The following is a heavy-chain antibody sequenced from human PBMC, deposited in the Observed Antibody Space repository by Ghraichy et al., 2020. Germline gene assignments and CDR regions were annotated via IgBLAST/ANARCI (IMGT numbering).Heavy chain of an antibody. CDR2: ISGSGGST. J-gene: IGHJ4*02. CDR1: GFTFSSYA. V-gene: IGHV3-23*01. Sequence: GSLTLSCAASGFTFSSYAMSWVRQAPGKGLEWVSAISGSGGSTYYADSVKGRFTISRDNSKNTLYLQMNSLRAEDTAVYYCAKGLTVGGCSGGSCSIDYWGQGTLVTVSS. CDR3: AKGLTVGGCSGGSCSIDY. D-gene: IGHD2-15*01.